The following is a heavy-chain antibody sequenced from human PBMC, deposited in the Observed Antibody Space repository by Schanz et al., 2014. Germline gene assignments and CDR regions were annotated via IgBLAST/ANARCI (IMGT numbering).Heavy chain of an antibody. V-gene: IGHV3-23*04. Sequence: QLVESGGGLVQPGGSLRLSCEASGFTFSSFSMNWVRQAPGKGLEWVSVISGSGVTTYYADSVKGRFTISRDDAKNSLYLQMNSLRAEDTALYYCAKDRQTTVNRVGYYYGMDVWGQGTTVTVSS. CDR3: AKDRQTTVNRVGYYYGMDV. J-gene: IGHJ6*02. D-gene: IGHD4-4*01. CDR1: GFTFSSFS. CDR2: ISGSGVTT.